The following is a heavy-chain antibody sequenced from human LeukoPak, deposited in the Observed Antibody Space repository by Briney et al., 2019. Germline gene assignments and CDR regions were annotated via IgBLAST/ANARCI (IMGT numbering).Heavy chain of an antibody. CDR2: INHSGST. CDR1: GGSFSGYY. J-gene: IGHJ5*02. Sequence: SETLSLTCAIYGGSFSGYYWSWIRQPPGKGLEWIGEINHSGSTNYNPSLKSRVTISVDTSKNQFSLKLSSVTAADTAVYYCARGRNYDFWSGYYTGGFDPWGQGTLVTVSS. CDR3: ARGRNYDFWSGYYTGGFDP. D-gene: IGHD3-3*01. V-gene: IGHV4-34*01.